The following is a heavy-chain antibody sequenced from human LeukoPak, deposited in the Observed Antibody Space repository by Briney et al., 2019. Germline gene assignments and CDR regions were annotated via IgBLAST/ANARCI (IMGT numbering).Heavy chain of an antibody. Sequence: ASVKVSCKASGYTFTGYYMHWVRQAPGQGLEWMGWINPNSGGTNYAQKFQGRVTMTRDTSISTAYMELSRLRSDDMAVYYCARYDIVVVVAASGYFDYWGQGTLVTVSS. CDR2: INPNSGGT. CDR1: GYTFTGYY. J-gene: IGHJ4*02. CDR3: ARYDIVVVVAASGYFDY. V-gene: IGHV1-2*02. D-gene: IGHD2-15*01.